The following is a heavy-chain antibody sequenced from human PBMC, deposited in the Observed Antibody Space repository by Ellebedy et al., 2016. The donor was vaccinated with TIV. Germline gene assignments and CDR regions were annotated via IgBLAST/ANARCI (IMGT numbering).Heavy chain of an antibody. D-gene: IGHD6-19*01. V-gene: IGHV3-33*01. J-gene: IGHJ4*02. CDR1: GFTFSTYG. Sequence: GESLKISCAASGFTFSTYGMHWVRQAPGKGLEWVAVIWYDGSNGYYADSVKGRFTISSDNSKNTLYLQMNSLRAEDTAVYYCARASTSGWYILDYWGQGTLVSVSS. CDR3: ARASTSGWYILDY. CDR2: IWYDGSNG.